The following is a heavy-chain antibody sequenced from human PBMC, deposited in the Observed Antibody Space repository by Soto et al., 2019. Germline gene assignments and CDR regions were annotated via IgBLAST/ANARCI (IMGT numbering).Heavy chain of an antibody. CDR2: IIPIFGTA. V-gene: IGHV1-69*13. Sequence: ASVKVSCKASGGTFSSYAISWVRQAPGQGLEWMGGIIPIFGTANYAQKFQGRVTITADESTSTAHMELSSLRSEDTAVYYCARGSGVGYDLGFDYWGQGTLVTVSS. J-gene: IGHJ4*02. CDR3: ARGSGVGYDLGFDY. D-gene: IGHD5-12*01. CDR1: GGTFSSYA.